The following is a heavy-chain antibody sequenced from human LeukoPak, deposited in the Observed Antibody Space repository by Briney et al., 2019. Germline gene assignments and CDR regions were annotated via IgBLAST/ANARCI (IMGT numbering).Heavy chain of an antibody. J-gene: IGHJ4*02. V-gene: IGHV3-74*01. Sequence: GGSLRLSCAASGFTFSRYWTHWVRQAPGKGLVWVSRINSDGSRIGYADSVKGRFTISRDNAKNTLYLQMNSLRAEDTSVYYCARENWGIDYWGQGTLVTVSS. CDR2: INSDGSRI. CDR1: GFTFSRYW. CDR3: ARENWGIDY. D-gene: IGHD7-27*01.